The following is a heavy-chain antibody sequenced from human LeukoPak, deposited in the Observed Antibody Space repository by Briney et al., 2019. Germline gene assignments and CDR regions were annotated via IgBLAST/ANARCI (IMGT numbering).Heavy chain of an antibody. CDR1: GGSISSYY. Sequence: SETLSLTCTVSGGSISSYYWSWIRQPPGKGLEWIGYIYYSGSTNYNPSLKSRVTISVDTSKNQFSLKLSSVTAADTAVYYCARQVYGGVRGLFDYWGQGTLVTVSS. CDR3: ARQVYGGVRGLFDY. V-gene: IGHV4-59*08. J-gene: IGHJ4*02. D-gene: IGHD2-8*02. CDR2: IYYSGST.